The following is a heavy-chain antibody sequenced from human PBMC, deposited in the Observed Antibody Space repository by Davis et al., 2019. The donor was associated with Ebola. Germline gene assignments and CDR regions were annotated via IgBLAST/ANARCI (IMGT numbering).Heavy chain of an antibody. D-gene: IGHD2-21*01. J-gene: IGHJ4*02. CDR2: MNPYSGNT. V-gene: IGHV1-8*01. CDR3: ARGYSPKCRTGDCVNDY. Sequence: ASVKVSCKASGYIFSNYDINWVRQASGQGLEWTGWMNPYSGNTGYVEKFTGRVTMTRDSSITTAYMELTSLRIDDTAVYYCARGYSPKCRTGDCVNDYWGQGTLVTVSS. CDR1: GYIFSNYD.